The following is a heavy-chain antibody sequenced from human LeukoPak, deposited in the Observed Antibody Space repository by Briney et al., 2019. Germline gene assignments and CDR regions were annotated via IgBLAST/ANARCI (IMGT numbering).Heavy chain of an antibody. CDR2: INPNRGGT. D-gene: IGHD2-2*01. CDR1: LYTFTDYY. J-gene: IGHJ5*02. Sequence: ASVKVSCEASLYTFTDYYMRWVRQAPGQGLEWMGWINPNRGGTNYAQKFQGRVTMTRDTSISTAYMELNRLRADDTAVYYCARGGWSLGYCSSSSCLDWFDPWGQGTLVTVSS. V-gene: IGHV1-2*02. CDR3: ARGGWSLGYCSSSSCLDWFDP.